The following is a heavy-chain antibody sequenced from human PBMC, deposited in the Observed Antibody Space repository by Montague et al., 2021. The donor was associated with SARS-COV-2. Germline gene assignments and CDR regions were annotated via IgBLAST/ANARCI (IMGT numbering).Heavy chain of an antibody. Sequence: SETLSLTCTVSGGSISSSSYYWGWIRQPPGKGLEWIGSIYYGGSTYYNPSLESRVTISVDTSKNQFSLKLSSVTAADTAVYYCASILNDQIVVVTGPVDYWGQGTLVTVSS. J-gene: IGHJ4*02. CDR1: GGSISSSSYY. D-gene: IGHD2-21*02. CDR3: ASILNDQIVVVTGPVDY. V-gene: IGHV4-39*01. CDR2: IYYGGST.